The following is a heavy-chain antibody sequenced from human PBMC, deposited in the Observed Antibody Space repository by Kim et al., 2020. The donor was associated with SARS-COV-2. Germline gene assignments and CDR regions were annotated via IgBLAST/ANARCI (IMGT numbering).Heavy chain of an antibody. CDR2: ISSSSSTI. D-gene: IGHD2-15*01. Sequence: GGSLRLSCAASGFTFSSYSMHWVRQAPGKGLEWVSYISSSSSTIYYADSVKGRFTISRDNAKNTLYPQKNSLRDEDTAVHYCARHTGDDCSGGSCSPYWGQGTLVAVSS. J-gene: IGHJ4*02. V-gene: IGHV3-48*02. CDR3: ARHTGDDCSGGSCSPY. CDR1: GFTFSSYS.